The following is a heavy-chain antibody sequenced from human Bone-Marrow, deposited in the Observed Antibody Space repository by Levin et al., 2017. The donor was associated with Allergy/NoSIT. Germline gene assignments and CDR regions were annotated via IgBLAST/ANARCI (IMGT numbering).Heavy chain of an antibody. V-gene: IGHV3-15*01. D-gene: IGHD2-8*01. Sequence: PGGSLRLSCAASGFTFSNAWMSWVRQAPGKGLEWVGRIKSKTDGGTTDYAAPVKGRFTISRDDSKNTLYLQMNSLKTEDTAVYYCTTEDPRPKIVLSRYYGMDVWGQGTTVTVSS. CDR1: GFTFSNAW. CDR3: TTEDPRPKIVLSRYYGMDV. J-gene: IGHJ6*02. CDR2: IKSKTDGGTT.